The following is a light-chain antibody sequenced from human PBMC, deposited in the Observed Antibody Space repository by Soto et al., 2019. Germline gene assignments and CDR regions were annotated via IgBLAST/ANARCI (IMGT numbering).Light chain of an antibody. Sequence: QSALTQPASVSGSPGQSITISCTGSSNDIGAYKYVSWYLQHPGKAPKLIIFEVNNRPSGVSNRFSGSKSGNTASLTISGLQAEDEADYYCSSYTTGSTLDVFGTGTKLTVL. CDR3: SSYTTGSTLDV. CDR1: SNDIGAYKY. CDR2: EVN. V-gene: IGLV2-14*01. J-gene: IGLJ1*01.